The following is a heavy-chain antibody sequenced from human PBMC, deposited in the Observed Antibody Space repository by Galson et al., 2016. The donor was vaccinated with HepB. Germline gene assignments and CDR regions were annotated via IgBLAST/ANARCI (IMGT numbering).Heavy chain of an antibody. J-gene: IGHJ4*02. Sequence: CAISGDSVSSDSAAWNWIRQSPSRGLEWLGRTYYRSKWYNDYAVSVKSRITIKPDTSKNQFSLQLNSVTPEDAAVYYCARESQQLYYFDYWAQGTLVTVSS. CDR3: ARESQQLYYFDY. V-gene: IGHV6-1*01. CDR2: TYYRSKWYN. D-gene: IGHD6-13*01. CDR1: GDSVSSDSAA.